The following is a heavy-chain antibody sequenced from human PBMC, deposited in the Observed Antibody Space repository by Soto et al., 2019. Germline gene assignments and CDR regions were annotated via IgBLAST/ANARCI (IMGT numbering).Heavy chain of an antibody. Sequence: GGSLRLSCAASGFTFSRHWMNWVRQAPGKGLEWVANMNQDGREKYYVDFVKGRFTISRDNAKNTLYLQMNSLRAEDTAVYYCARDPHHVDYYDSSGYLDYWGQGTLVTVSS. D-gene: IGHD3-22*01. CDR1: GFTFSRHW. J-gene: IGHJ4*02. CDR2: MNQDGREK. CDR3: ARDPHHVDYYDSSGYLDY. V-gene: IGHV3-7*01.